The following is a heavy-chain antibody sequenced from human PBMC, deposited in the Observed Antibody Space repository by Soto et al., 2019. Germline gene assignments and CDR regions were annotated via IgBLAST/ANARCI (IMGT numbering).Heavy chain of an antibody. CDR2: ISGSGGST. CDR1: GFAFSSYA. CDR3: ATLWLYYYYGMDV. D-gene: IGHD3-10*01. J-gene: IGHJ6*02. V-gene: IGHV3-23*01. Sequence: GGSLRLSCAASGFAFSSYAMSWVRQAPGKGLEWVSAISGSGGSTYYADSVKGRFTISRDNSKNTLYLQMNSLRAEDTAVYYCATLWLYYYYGMDVWGQGTTVTVSS.